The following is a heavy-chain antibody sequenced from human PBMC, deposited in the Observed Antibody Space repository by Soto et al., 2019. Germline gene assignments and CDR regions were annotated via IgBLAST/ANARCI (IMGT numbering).Heavy chain of an antibody. CDR3: ARSPERWLQPHYSSYGMDV. Sequence: QVQLVQSGAEVKKPGSSVKVSCKASGGTFSSYAISWVRQAPGQGLEWMGGIIPIFGTANYAQKFQGRVTITADESTSTAYMELSSLRSEDTAVYYCARSPERWLQPHYSSYGMDVWGQGTTVTVSS. CDR2: IIPIFGTA. V-gene: IGHV1-69*01. D-gene: IGHD5-12*01. J-gene: IGHJ6*02. CDR1: GGTFSSYA.